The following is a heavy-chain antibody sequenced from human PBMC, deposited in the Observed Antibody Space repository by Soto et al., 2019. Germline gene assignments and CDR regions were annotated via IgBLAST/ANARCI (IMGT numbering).Heavy chain of an antibody. CDR2: IIPIFGTP. CDR3: ARDRDDYGSGNYYNRIDF. D-gene: IGHD3-10*01. Sequence: QVQLVQSGAEVKKPGSSVKVSCKASGGIFSTYAINWLRQAPGQGLEWMGGIIPIFGTPNYAQRFQGRVTITSDESTSTAYMELSRLRAEDTAVYYGARDRDDYGSGNYYNRIDFWGQGTLVTVSS. CDR1: GGIFSTYA. J-gene: IGHJ4*02. V-gene: IGHV1-69*01.